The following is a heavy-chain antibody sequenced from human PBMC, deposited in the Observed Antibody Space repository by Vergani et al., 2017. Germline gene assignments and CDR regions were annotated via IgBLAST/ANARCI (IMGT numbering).Heavy chain of an antibody. CDR1: GFTFSNAW. CDR2: IKSKTDGGTT. D-gene: IGHD3-3*01. V-gene: IGHV3-15*01. J-gene: IGHJ6*02. CDR3: TTXLYESTYYDFWSGYYPYYYYGMDV. Sequence: EVQLVESGGGLVKPGGSLRLSCAASGFTFSNAWMSWVRQAPGKGLEWVGRIKSKTDGGTTDYAAPVKGRFTISRDDSKNTLYLQMNSLKTEDTAVYYCTTXLYESTYYDFWSGYYPYYYYGMDVWGQGTTVTVSS.